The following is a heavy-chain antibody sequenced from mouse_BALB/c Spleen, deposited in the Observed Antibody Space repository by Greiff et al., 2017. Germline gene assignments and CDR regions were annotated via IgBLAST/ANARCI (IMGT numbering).Heavy chain of an antibody. J-gene: IGHJ3*01. Sequence: VKLQESGAELMKPGASVKISCKATGYTFSSYWIEWVKQRPGHGLEWIGEILPGSGSTNYNEKFKGKATFTADTSSNTAYMQLSSLTSEDSAVYYCARWGAWFAYWGQGTLVTVSA. CDR2: ILPGSGST. CDR1: GYTFSSYW. CDR3: ARWGAWFAY. V-gene: IGHV1-9*01.